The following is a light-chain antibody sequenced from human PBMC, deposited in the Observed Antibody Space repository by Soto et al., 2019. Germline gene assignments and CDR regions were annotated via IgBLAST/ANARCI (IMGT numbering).Light chain of an antibody. J-gene: IGKJ1*01. V-gene: IGKV1-5*03. CDR3: QQYNSYSWT. CDR1: QSISSW. Sequence: DIQMTQSPSTLSASVGDRVTITCRASQSISSWSAWYQQKPGKAPKLLIYKASSLESGVPSRFSGSGSGTEFTLTISSLQPDDFATYYCQQYNSYSWTVGQGTKVDIK. CDR2: KAS.